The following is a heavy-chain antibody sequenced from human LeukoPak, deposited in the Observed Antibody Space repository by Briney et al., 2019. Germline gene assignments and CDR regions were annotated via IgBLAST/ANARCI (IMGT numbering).Heavy chain of an antibody. CDR3: ARQRTTVVMSGYYYYYGMDV. V-gene: IGHV3-23*01. CDR1: GFTFSIYA. CDR2: ISGSGGST. J-gene: IGHJ6*02. Sequence: GGSLRLSCAASGFTFSIYAMSWVRQAPGKGLEWVSAISGSGGSTYYADSVKGRFTISRDNAKNSLYLQMNSLRAEDTAVYYCARQRTTVVMSGYYYYYGMDVWGQGTTVTVSS. D-gene: IGHD4-23*01.